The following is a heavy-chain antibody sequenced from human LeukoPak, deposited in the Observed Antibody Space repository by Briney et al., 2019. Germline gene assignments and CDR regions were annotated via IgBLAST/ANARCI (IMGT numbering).Heavy chain of an antibody. CDR3: ARDARHLVLRYFDWLLYPSYFDY. V-gene: IGHV3-48*03. Sequence: PGGSLRLSCAASGFTFSSYEMNWVRQAPGKGLEWVSYISSSGSTIYYADSVRGRFTISRDNAKNSLYLQMNSLRAEDTAVYYCARDARHLVLRYFDWLLYPSYFDYWGQGTLVTVSS. D-gene: IGHD3-9*01. J-gene: IGHJ4*02. CDR1: GFTFSSYE. CDR2: ISSSGSTI.